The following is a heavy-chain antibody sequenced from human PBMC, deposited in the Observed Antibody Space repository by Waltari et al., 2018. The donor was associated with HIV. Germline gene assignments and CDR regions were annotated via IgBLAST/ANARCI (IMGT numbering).Heavy chain of an antibody. D-gene: IGHD4-17*01. CDR1: GFTFHEHA. Sequence: EVQLVESGGGLVQSGRSLRLSCVASGFTFHEHAMHWVRQAPGKGLGWVSGRSSHIGSIAYVDSVKGRFTISRDNAKNSLYLQMNSLRPEDTALYFCAKGPDYGGYSYYSYGLDVWGPGTTVTVS. CDR2: RSSHIGSI. J-gene: IGHJ6*02. CDR3: AKGPDYGGYSYYSYGLDV. V-gene: IGHV3-9*01.